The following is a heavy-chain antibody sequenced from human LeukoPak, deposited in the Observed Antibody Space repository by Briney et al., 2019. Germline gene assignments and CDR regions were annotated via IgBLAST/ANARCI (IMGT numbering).Heavy chain of an antibody. CDR1: GVSISGSYYY. J-gene: IGHJ4*02. V-gene: IGHV4-39*01. CDR3: ASLTSIAAKGSLLGGYFDY. CDR2: IYYSGST. Sequence: SETLSLTCAVSGVSISGSYYYWGWIRQPPGKGLEWIGNIYYSGSTYYNASLQSRVTISIDTSKNQFSLKLSSVTAADTAVYYCASLTSIAAKGSLLGGYFDYWGQGTLVTVSS. D-gene: IGHD3-16*01.